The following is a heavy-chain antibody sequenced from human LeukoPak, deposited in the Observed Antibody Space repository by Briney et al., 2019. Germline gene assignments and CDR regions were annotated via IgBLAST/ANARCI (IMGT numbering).Heavy chain of an antibody. Sequence: SETLSLTCTVSSGSISNGGYYWVWIRQPPGKGLDWIGSIYYSGTSYYNPSLTSRVTISVDTSNHQFSLKLNSVTAADTAVYYCARAVTVAVAGGRFDCWGQGTLVTVSS. D-gene: IGHD6-19*01. J-gene: IGHJ4*02. CDR1: SGSISNGGYY. CDR3: ARAVTVAVAGGRFDC. CDR2: IYYSGTS. V-gene: IGHV4-39*07.